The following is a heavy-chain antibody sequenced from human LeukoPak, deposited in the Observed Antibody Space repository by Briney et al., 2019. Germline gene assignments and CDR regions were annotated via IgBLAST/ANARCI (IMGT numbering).Heavy chain of an antibody. Sequence: GRSLRLSCAASGFTFDDYAMHWVRQAPVKGLEWVSGISWNSGSIGYADSVKGRFTISRDNAKNSLYLQMNSLRAEDTALYYCAKVSASYSSGWYAYYFDYWGQGTLVTVSS. D-gene: IGHD6-19*01. CDR2: ISWNSGSI. CDR1: GFTFDDYA. J-gene: IGHJ4*02. V-gene: IGHV3-9*01. CDR3: AKVSASYSSGWYAYYFDY.